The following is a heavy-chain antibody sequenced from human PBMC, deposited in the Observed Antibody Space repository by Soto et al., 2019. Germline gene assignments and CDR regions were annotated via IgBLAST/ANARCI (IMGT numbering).Heavy chain of an antibody. D-gene: IGHD2-8*01. CDR1: GFTFSTCA. CDR3: AARYCTNGVCYPFDP. J-gene: IGHJ5*02. CDR2: ISGSGSTT. V-gene: IGHV3-23*01. Sequence: WWSLRLSCPATGFTFSTCAMNWFRQAPGKGLEWVSTISGSGSTTYYADSVKGRFTISRDNAKNSLYLQMNSLRAEDTAVYYCAARYCTNGVCYPFDPWGQGTLVTVS.